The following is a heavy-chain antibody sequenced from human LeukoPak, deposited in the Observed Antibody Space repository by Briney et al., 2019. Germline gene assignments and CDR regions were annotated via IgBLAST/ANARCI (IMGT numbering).Heavy chain of an antibody. CDR3: AKAALITIFCPVDY. CDR1: GFTFSNYG. V-gene: IGHV3-30*02. D-gene: IGHD3-9*01. CDR2: IRSDVTNK. Sequence: GGSLRLSCAASGFTFSNYGMHWVRQAPGKGLEWVAFIRSDVTNKYYADSVKGRFTISRDNSKNTLYLQMNSLRAEDTAVYYCAKAALITIFCPVDYWGQGTLVTVSS. J-gene: IGHJ4*02.